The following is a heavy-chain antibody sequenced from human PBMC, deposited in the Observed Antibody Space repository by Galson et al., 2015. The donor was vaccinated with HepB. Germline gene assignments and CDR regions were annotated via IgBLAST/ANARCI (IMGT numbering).Heavy chain of an antibody. CDR2: INSGNGYT. Sequence: SVKVSCKASGYTFALYSIHWVRQAPGQGLEWMGWINSGNGYTVYSEKFLGRVSITTDTSASTAYMEVSSLRSEDTALYFCARASYYYDSSGFYYWGQGTLVTVSS. CDR1: GYTFALYS. V-gene: IGHV1-3*01. D-gene: IGHD3-22*01. J-gene: IGHJ4*02. CDR3: ARASYYYDSSGFYY.